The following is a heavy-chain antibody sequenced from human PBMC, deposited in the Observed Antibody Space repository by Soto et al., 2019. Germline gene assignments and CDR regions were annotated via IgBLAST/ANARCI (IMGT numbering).Heavy chain of an antibody. CDR3: ARDRGASGSYSFDP. CDR2: TYHSGST. CDR1: GGSISSSNW. Sequence: SETLSLTCAVSGGSISSSNWWSWVRQPPGKGLEWIGETYHSGSTNYNPSLKSRVTISVDKSKNQFSLKLSSVTAADTAVYYCARDRGASGSYSFDPWGQGTLVTVSS. J-gene: IGHJ5*02. D-gene: IGHD1-26*01. V-gene: IGHV4-4*02.